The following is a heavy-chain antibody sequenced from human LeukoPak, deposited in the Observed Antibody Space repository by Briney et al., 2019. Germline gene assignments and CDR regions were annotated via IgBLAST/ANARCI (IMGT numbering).Heavy chain of an antibody. CDR3: AKDTQGYGDYATYFAY. CDR2: ISSDGSRV. D-gene: IGHD4-17*01. CDR1: GFTFSDYW. V-gene: IGHV3-74*01. Sequence: GGSLRLSCAASGFTFSDYWMHWVRQAPGKGLVWVSRISSDGSRVTYADSVKGRFTISRDNAKNTLYLQMISLRAEDTAVYYCAKDTQGYGDYATYFAYWGQGTLVTVSS. J-gene: IGHJ4*02.